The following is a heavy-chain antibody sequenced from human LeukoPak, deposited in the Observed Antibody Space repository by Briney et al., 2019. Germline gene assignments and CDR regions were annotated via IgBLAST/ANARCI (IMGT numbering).Heavy chain of an antibody. V-gene: IGHV1-2*02. J-gene: IGHJ4*02. CDR2: INPNSGGK. CDR1: GYTFTCYY. CDR3: ARGSIVGATFDYFDY. D-gene: IGHD1-26*01. Sequence: ASVKVTCQASGYTFTCYYMHWVGQAHGQGREWMGWINPNSGGKNNAQEVQGRVTMTRDTSISTAYMGLSKLRSYYTAVYYCARGSIVGATFDYFDYWGQGTLVTVSS.